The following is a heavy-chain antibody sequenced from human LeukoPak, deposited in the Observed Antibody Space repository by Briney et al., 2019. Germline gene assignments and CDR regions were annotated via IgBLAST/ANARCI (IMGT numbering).Heavy chain of an antibody. D-gene: IGHD2-2*01. Sequence: ASVNVSCTACGYTFTGYYMHWVRQLPGQGLEWMGWINPNSGGKNYAQKFQGRVTMTRDTSISTVYMELSRLRSDDTAVYYCERGGLFCSSTSCYVRDTDFDYWGQGTLVTVSS. CDR3: ERGGLFCSSTSCYVRDTDFDY. CDR2: INPNSGGK. CDR1: GYTFTGYY. V-gene: IGHV1-2*02. J-gene: IGHJ4*02.